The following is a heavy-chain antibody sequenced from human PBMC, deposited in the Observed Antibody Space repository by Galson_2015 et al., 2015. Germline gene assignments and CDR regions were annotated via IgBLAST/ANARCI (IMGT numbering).Heavy chain of an antibody. V-gene: IGHV1-3*01. CDR3: ARGYYYGSGSYCLDY. Sequence: SVKVSCKASGYTFTSFAIHWVRQAPGQRLEWMGWINAGNGKTTYSQKFQGRLTITRDTSANTHYMELSSLRSEDTAVYYCARGYYYGSGSYCLDYWGQGTLVTVSS. D-gene: IGHD3-10*01. CDR2: INAGNGKT. J-gene: IGHJ4*02. CDR1: GYTFTSFA.